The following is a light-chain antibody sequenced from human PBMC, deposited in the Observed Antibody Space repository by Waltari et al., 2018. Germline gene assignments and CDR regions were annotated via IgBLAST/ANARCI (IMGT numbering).Light chain of an antibody. CDR2: GAS. V-gene: IGKV3-20*01. CDR3: QQYGSSLLT. Sequence: EIVLTQSPGTLSLSPGESATLSCRARQSISSSYLAWYQQKPGQSPRLLIYGASSRAIGIPDKFSGSGSGTDFTLTISRLEPEDIAVYYCQQYGSSLLTFGGGTKLEIK. CDR1: QSISSSY. J-gene: IGKJ4*01.